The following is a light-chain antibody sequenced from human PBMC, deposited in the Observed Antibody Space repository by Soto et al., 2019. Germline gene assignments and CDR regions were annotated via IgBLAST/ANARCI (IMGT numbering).Light chain of an antibody. CDR1: SSDVGAYKY. CDR2: DVT. J-gene: IGLJ2*01. V-gene: IGLV2-14*01. Sequence: QSVLTQPASVSGSPGQSIAISCTGTSSDVGAYKYVSWYQQHPGKAPKLMIYDVTDRPSGVSDRFSGSKSGNTASLTISGLQAEDEADYYCSSYTSTNTVLFGGGTMVTVL. CDR3: SSYTSTNTVL.